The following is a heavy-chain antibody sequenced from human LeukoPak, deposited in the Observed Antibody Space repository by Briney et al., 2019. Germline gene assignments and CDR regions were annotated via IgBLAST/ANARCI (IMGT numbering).Heavy chain of an antibody. CDR3: ARDPDIVVVPAAIRVAFDI. D-gene: IGHD2-2*02. CDR2: IYHSGST. V-gene: IGHV4-38-2*02. Sequence: SETLSLTCTVSGYSISSGYYWGWIRQPPGKGLEWIGSIYHSGSTYYNPSLKSRVTISVDTSKNQFSLKLGSVTAADTAVYYCARDPDIVVVPAAIRVAFDIWGQGTMVTVSS. J-gene: IGHJ3*02. CDR1: GYSISSGYY.